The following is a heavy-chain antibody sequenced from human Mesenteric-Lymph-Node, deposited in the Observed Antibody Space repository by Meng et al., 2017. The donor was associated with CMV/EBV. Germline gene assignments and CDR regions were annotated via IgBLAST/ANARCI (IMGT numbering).Heavy chain of an antibody. D-gene: IGHD3-10*01. V-gene: IGHV1-69*05. Sequence: SVKVSCKASGGTFSSHAVTWVRQAPGQGLEWMGGIIPILGTANYAQKFQGRVTITTDESTSTAYLELRSLTSDDTAVYYCARDGSGGNYYGMDVWGQGTTVTVSS. CDR1: GGTFSSHA. CDR3: ARDGSGGNYYGMDV. J-gene: IGHJ6*02. CDR2: IIPILGTA.